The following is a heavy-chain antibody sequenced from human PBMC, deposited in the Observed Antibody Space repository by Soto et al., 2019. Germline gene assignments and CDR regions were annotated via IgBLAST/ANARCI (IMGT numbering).Heavy chain of an antibody. CDR1: GFTFNTYV. D-gene: IGHD5-12*01. J-gene: IGHJ4*02. CDR3: ARGSGYDQRLDY. CDR2: ISSGSSHI. Sequence: PGGSLRLSCAASGFTFNTYVMNWVRQAPGKGLEWVSSISSGSSHIFYGDSVKGRFTISRDNAKNSLYLQMNSLRAEDTAVYYCARGSGYDQRLDYWGQGTLVTVSS. V-gene: IGHV3-21*01.